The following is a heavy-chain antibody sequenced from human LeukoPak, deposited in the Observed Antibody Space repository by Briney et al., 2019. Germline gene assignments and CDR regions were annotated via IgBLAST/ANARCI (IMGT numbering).Heavy chain of an antibody. Sequence: GGSLRLSCATSGFTFSSYAMSWVRQAPGKGLEWVSAISNSGRSTYHADSVKGRFTISRDNAKNSLYLQMNSLRAEDTAVYYCARDCSSTSCYTFFSYYYGMDVWGQGTTVTVSS. J-gene: IGHJ6*02. CDR1: GFTFSSYA. D-gene: IGHD2-2*02. V-gene: IGHV3-23*01. CDR2: ISNSGRST. CDR3: ARDCSSTSCYTFFSYYYGMDV.